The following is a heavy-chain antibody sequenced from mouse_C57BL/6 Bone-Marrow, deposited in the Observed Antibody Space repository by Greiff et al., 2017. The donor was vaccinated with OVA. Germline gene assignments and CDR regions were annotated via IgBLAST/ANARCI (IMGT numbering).Heavy chain of an antibody. CDR3: AREGSDMMTRRGFAY. V-gene: IGHV1-26*01. J-gene: IGHJ3*01. Sequence: VQLQQSGPELVKPGASVTISCKASGYTFTDYYMNWVKQSHGQSLAWIGDINPNNGGTSYTQKFKGTATLTVDKSSSTTYMELRSLTSEDSEVYYCAREGSDMMTRRGFAYWGQGTLVTVSA. D-gene: IGHD2-4*01. CDR1: GYTFTDYY. CDR2: INPNNGGT.